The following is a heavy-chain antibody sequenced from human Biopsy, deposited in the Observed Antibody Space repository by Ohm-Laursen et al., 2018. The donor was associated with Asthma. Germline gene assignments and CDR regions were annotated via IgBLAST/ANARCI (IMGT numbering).Heavy chain of an antibody. J-gene: IGHJ4*02. CDR3: ARKAGSCISRTCYSLDF. CDR1: GGTFNTYV. Sequence: GASVKVSCKSLGGTFNTYVIGWARQAPGHGLEWMGGINSVFGTTTYPQKFQDRVTITADGSTSTVYMELSSLRSEDTAVYYCARKAGSCISRTCYSLDFWGQGTLVTVSS. V-gene: IGHV1-69*13. CDR2: INSVFGTT. D-gene: IGHD2-2*01.